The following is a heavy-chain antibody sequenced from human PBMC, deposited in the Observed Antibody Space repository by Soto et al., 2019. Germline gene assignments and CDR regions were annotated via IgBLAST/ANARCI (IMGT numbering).Heavy chain of an antibody. CDR3: ARAWYYGIWRDTSKDYYYYGMDV. Sequence: QVQLQESGPGLVKPSQTLSLTCTVSGGSISSGGYYWSWIRQQPGKGLEWIGYIYYSGSTHYNPSLKSRVTISVDTPKNQFSLKLNSVTAADTAVYYCARAWYYGIWRDTSKDYYYYGMDVWGQGTTVTVSS. J-gene: IGHJ6*02. CDR1: GGSISSGGYY. D-gene: IGHD3-9*01. CDR2: IYYSGST. V-gene: IGHV4-31*03.